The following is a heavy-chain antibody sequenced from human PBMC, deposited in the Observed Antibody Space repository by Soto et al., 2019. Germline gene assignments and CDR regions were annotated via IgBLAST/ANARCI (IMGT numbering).Heavy chain of an antibody. D-gene: IGHD6-19*01. V-gene: IGHV3-7*01. CDR3: ARRPGYSSRWFAD. CDR1: GFTFSTYW. CDR2: IKQDGSEK. J-gene: IGHJ4*02. Sequence: EVQLVESGGGLVQPGGSLRLSCAASGFTFSTYWMSWVRQAPGKGLEWLANIKQDGSEKYYVDSVKGRFTVSRDNAKNSLYLQMNSLRAEDTAVYYCARRPGYSSRWFADWGQGTLVTVS.